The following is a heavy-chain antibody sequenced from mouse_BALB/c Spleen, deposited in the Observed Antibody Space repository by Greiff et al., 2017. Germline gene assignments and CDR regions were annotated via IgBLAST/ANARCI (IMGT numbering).Heavy chain of an antibody. J-gene: IGHJ1*01. CDR3: ARQGHYYYDSSHWYFDV. CDR1: GFTFSSYG. D-gene: IGHD1-1*01. V-gene: IGHV5-6*03. Sequence: EVKLMESGGGLVKPGGSLKLSCAASGFTFSSYGMSWVRQTPDKRLEWVATISSGGSYTYYPDSVKGRFTISRDNAKNTLYLQMSSLKSEDTAMYYSARQGHYYYDSSHWYFDVWGAGTTVTVSS. CDR2: ISSGGSYT.